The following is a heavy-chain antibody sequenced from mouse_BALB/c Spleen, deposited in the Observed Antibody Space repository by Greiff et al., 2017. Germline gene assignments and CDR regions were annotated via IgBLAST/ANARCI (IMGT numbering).Heavy chain of an antibody. CDR1: GYSFTGYY. J-gene: IGHJ1*01. V-gene: IGHV1S34*01. Sequence: LVKTGASVKISCKASGYSFTGYYMHWVKQSHGKSLEWIGYISCYNGATSYNQKFKGKATFTVDTSSSTAYMQFNSLTSEDSAVYYCARSPPYYYGSHWYFDVWGAGTTVTVSS. D-gene: IGHD1-1*01. CDR2: ISCYNGAT. CDR3: ARSPPYYYGSHWYFDV.